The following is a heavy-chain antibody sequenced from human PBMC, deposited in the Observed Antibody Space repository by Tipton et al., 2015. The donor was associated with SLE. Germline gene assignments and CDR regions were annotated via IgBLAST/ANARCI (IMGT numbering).Heavy chain of an antibody. J-gene: IGHJ4*02. CDR2: IYYSGTT. Sequence: GLVKPSETLSLKCAVSGYSISAGYYWGWVRQPPGKGLEWIGAIYYSGTTFYNPSFKSRVTISVDTSKNEFFLKMSSVTAAETAVYYCSRDLGSRATVWGQGTLVTVSS. CDR1: GYSISAGYY. D-gene: IGHD2-15*01. V-gene: IGHV4-38-2*02. CDR3: SRDLGSRATV.